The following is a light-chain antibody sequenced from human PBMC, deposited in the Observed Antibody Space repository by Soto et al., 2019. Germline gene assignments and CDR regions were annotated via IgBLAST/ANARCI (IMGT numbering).Light chain of an antibody. Sequence: QSVLTQPPSASGSPGQSVTISCTGTKNDIGVYDFVSWYQHHPGKAPRLIISEVSKRPSGVPDRFSGSKSGNTASLTVSGLQAEDEADYYCTSHAGSNNYVFGTGTKVTV. V-gene: IGLV2-8*01. CDR3: TSHAGSNNYV. CDR1: KNDIGVYDF. CDR2: EVS. J-gene: IGLJ1*01.